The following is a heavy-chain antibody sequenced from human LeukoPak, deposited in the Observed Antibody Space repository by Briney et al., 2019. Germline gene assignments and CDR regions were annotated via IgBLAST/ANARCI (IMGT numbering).Heavy chain of an antibody. J-gene: IGHJ4*02. D-gene: IGHD6-13*01. Sequence: GGSLRLSCAASGLTLCDYGMSWVRHAPGKGLEWVSGINWSGESTGYADSVKGRFTISRDNAENALYLQMNSLRAEDTALYYCARDLSSSWYSLGYWGRGTLVTVSA. CDR1: GLTLCDYG. CDR3: ARDLSSSWYSLGY. CDR2: INWSGEST. V-gene: IGHV3-20*04.